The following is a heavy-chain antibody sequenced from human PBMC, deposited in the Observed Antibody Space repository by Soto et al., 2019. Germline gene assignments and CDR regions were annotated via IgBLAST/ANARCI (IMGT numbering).Heavy chain of an antibody. CDR3: ASRTWDYYYYGMDV. D-gene: IGHD7-27*01. CDR2: IYYSGST. CDR1: GGSISSYY. Sequence: SETLSLTCTVSGGSISSYYWSWIRQPPGKGLEWIGYIYYSGSTNYNPSLKSRVTISVDTSKNQFSLKLSSVTAADTAVYYCASRTWDYYYYGMDVWGQGTTVTVSS. V-gene: IGHV4-59*01. J-gene: IGHJ6*02.